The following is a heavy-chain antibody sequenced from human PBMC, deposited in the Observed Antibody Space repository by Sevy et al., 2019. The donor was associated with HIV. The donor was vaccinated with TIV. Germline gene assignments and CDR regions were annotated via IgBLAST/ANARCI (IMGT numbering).Heavy chain of an antibody. CDR1: GFIFSDHY. Sequence: GESLKISCAASGFIFSDHYMEWVRQAPGKGLEWVGRIRNKADSYTTESAASVKGRFTISRDDSKNSLYLLMNSLKTEDTAVYYCATHAGIAAAGRVFDYWGQGTLVTVSS. CDR2: IRNKADSYTT. D-gene: IGHD6-13*01. CDR3: ATHAGIAAAGRVFDY. V-gene: IGHV3-72*01. J-gene: IGHJ4*02.